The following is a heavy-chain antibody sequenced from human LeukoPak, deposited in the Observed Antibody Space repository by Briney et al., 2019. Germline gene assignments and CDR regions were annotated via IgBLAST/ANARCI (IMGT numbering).Heavy chain of an antibody. CDR2: ISGSGGST. Sequence: GGSLRLSCAASGFTFSSYGMSWVRQAPGKGLEWVSAISGSGGSTYYADSVKGRFTISRDNAKNSLYLQMNSLRAEDTAVYYCAVEDYSDLSFTSDYWGQGTLVTVSS. V-gene: IGHV3-23*01. D-gene: IGHD4-17*01. CDR1: GFTFSSYG. CDR3: AVEDYSDLSFTSDY. J-gene: IGHJ4*02.